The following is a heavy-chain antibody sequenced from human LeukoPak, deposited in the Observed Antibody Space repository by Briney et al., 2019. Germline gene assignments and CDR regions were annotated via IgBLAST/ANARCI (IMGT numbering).Heavy chain of an antibody. J-gene: IGHJ6*03. Sequence: SETLSLTCTVSGGSISSSSYYWGWIRQPPGKGLEWIGSIYYSGSTYYNPSLKSRVTISVDTSKNQFSLKLSSVTAADTAVYYCASSASYDFWSGYPYYYYYMDVWGKGTTVTVSS. CDR3: ASSASYDFWSGYPYYYYYMDV. CDR1: GGSISSSSYY. V-gene: IGHV4-39*07. D-gene: IGHD3-3*01. CDR2: IYYSGST.